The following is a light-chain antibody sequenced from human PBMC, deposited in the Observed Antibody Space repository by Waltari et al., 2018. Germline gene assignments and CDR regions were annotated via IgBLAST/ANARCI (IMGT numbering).Light chain of an antibody. J-gene: IGLJ3*02. CDR1: SSHIGFNT. V-gene: IGLV1-44*01. CDR3: AGWDDSLNGWV. Sequence: QSVLTQPPSASVTPGQRVPISCSGTSSHIGFNTVSWYQQVPGTAPKLLIYTDNQRPSGVPDRFSGSKSGSSASLAISGLQSEDEADYYCAGWDDSLNGWVFGGGTKVTVV. CDR2: TDN.